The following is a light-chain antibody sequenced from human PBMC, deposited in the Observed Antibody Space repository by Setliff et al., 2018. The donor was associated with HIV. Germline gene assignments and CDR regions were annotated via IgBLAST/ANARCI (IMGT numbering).Light chain of an antibody. CDR2: NND. J-gene: IGLJ1*01. Sequence: VLTQPPSTSGTPGQKVTISCSGSDSNIGSHSVFWYQQLPGTAPKLVMYNNDQRPSGVPDRFSGSKSGTSASLAISGLRSGDEADYYCCSYAAIYPFNYFNYVFGTGTKVTVL. V-gene: IGLV1-47*02. CDR3: CSYAAIYPFNYFNYV. CDR1: DSNIGSHS.